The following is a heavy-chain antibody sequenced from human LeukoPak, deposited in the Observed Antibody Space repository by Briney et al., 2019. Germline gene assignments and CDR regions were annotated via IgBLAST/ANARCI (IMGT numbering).Heavy chain of an antibody. D-gene: IGHD3-3*01. Sequence: SGTLSLTCAVSGGSISSSNWWSWVRQPPGKGLEWIGEIYHTGSTNYNPSLKSRVTISVDKSKNQFSLNLSSVTAADTAVYYCARGKDLWSGYRGLDYWGQGTLVTVSS. CDR2: IYHTGST. V-gene: IGHV4-4*02. CDR1: GGSISSSNW. J-gene: IGHJ4*02. CDR3: ARGKDLWSGYRGLDY.